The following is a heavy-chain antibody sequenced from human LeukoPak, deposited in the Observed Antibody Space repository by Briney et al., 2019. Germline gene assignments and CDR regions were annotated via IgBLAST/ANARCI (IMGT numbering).Heavy chain of an antibody. CDR1: GLTASHNVNNA. J-gene: IGHJ6*02. CDR2: ITTSGST. Sequence: GGSLRLSCAASGLTASHNVNNAMSWVRHAPGKGLEWVSGITTSGSTYYADSVKGRFTISRENSNNTLYLHMNSLRAEDTAVYYCAKAPVWNYYYGLDVWGQGTTVTVSS. D-gene: IGHD2-21*01. V-gene: IGHV3-23*01. CDR3: AKAPVWNYYYGLDV.